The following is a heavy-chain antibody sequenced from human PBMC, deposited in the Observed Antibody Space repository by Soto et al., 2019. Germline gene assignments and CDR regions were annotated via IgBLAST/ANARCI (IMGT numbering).Heavy chain of an antibody. CDR1: GGTFSSYA. D-gene: IGHD3-3*01. V-gene: IGHV1-69*01. CDR2: IIPIFGTA. Sequence: QVQLVQSGAEVKKPGSSVKVSCKASGGTFSSYAISWVRQAPGQGLEWMGGIIPIFGTANYAQKFQGRVTITADESTSTAYMELSSLRSEDTAVYYCARRRGSGYYPGYHKYYYYGMDVWGQGTTVTVSS. J-gene: IGHJ6*02. CDR3: ARRRGSGYYPGYHKYYYYGMDV.